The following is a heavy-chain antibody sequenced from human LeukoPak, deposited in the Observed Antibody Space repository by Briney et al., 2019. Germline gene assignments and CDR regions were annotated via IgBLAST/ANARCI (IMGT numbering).Heavy chain of an antibody. CDR3: ARRPGYSGTFDH. Sequence: PGRSLRLSCAASGFTFSSYGMHWVRQAPGKGLEWVAVIWYDGSKKYYADSVKGRFTSSRDNSKNTLSLEMNSLRAEDTAVYYCARRPGYSGTFDHWGQGTLVTVSS. D-gene: IGHD5-12*01. V-gene: IGHV3-33*01. J-gene: IGHJ4*02. CDR1: GFTFSSYG. CDR2: IWYDGSKK.